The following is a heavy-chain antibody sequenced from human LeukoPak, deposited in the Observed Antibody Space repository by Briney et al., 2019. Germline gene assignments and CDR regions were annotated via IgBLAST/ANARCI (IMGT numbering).Heavy chain of an antibody. CDR2: ISSSSSYI. CDR3: ARVYCSSTSCYGSAHDAFDI. J-gene: IGHJ3*02. Sequence: GGSLRLSCAASGFTFSSYSMNWVRQAPGKGLEWVSSISSSSSYIYYADSVKGRFTISRDNAKNSLYLQMNSLRAEDTAVYYWARVYCSSTSCYGSAHDAFDIWGQGTMVTVPS. CDR1: GFTFSSYS. D-gene: IGHD2-2*01. V-gene: IGHV3-21*01.